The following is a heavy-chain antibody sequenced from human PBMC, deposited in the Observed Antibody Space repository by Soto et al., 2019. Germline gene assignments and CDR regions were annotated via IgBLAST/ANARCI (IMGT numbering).Heavy chain of an antibody. Sequence: SETLSLTCTVSGGSISSYYWSWIRQPPGKGLEWIGYIYYSGSTNYNPSLKSRVTMSVDTSKNQFSLKLTSVTAADTAVYYCARGDTYFDYWGQGTLVTVSS. J-gene: IGHJ4*02. CDR2: IYYSGST. CDR1: GGSISSYY. D-gene: IGHD5-18*01. CDR3: ARGDTYFDY. V-gene: IGHV4-59*01.